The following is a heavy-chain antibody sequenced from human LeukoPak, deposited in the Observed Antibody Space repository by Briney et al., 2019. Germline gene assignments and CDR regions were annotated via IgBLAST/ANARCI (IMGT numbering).Heavy chain of an antibody. V-gene: IGHV4-59*08. CDR1: GGSISNYY. D-gene: IGHD1/OR15-1a*01. CDR3: AGLNVLNNSVLHHFDR. Sequence: KSSETLSLTCTVSGGSISNYYWSWIRQPPGKGLEWIAYINYSGNTDYNPSLKSRVTISVDTSKNHFSLKLNSVTAADTAVYYCAGLNVLNNSVLHHFDRWGQGTLVTVSS. CDR2: INYSGNT. J-gene: IGHJ4*02.